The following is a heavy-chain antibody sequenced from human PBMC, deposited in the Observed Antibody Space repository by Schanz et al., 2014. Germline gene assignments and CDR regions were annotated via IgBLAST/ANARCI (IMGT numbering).Heavy chain of an antibody. V-gene: IGHV1-18*04. CDR1: GYTFSSYV. Sequence: QVQLVQSGAEVKKPGASVKVACKASGYTFSSYVMSWVRQAPGQGLEWVGCIDARNGETKYLQRLQGRLTMTTDTSTRTAYMELRSLRSDDTAIYYCVRELSGGTFDYWGQGALVTVSS. D-gene: IGHD1-1*01. CDR3: VRELSGGTFDY. CDR2: IDARNGET. J-gene: IGHJ4*02.